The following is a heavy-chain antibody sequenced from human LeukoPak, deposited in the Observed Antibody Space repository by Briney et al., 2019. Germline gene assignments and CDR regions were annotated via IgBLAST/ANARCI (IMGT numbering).Heavy chain of an antibody. J-gene: IGHJ3*02. CDR2: IRSKANSYDT. D-gene: IGHD6-19*01. V-gene: IGHV3-73*01. Sequence: GGSLRLSCAASGFTFSGYAMHWVRQASGKGLEWVGRIRSKANSYDTAYAVSVKGRFTISRDDSKHTVYLKMKSVKAEDTAVYYCTTMEGSVWDVDIWGQGTMVTVSS. CDR3: TTMEGSVWDVDI. CDR1: GFTFSGYA.